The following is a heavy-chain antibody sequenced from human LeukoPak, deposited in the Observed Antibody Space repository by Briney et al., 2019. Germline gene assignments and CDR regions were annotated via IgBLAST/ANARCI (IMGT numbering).Heavy chain of an antibody. CDR3: ARGRAAGDFDY. D-gene: IGHD6-13*01. J-gene: IGHJ4*02. V-gene: IGHV4-30-2*01. CDR1: GGSVRSGGYY. CDR2: IHDTGNT. Sequence: PSETLSLTCAVSGGSVRSGGYYWTWIRQPPGKGLECIGHIHDTGNTYYNPSFRSRVTISVGRAKNQFSLNLTSVAATDTAVYYCARGRAAGDFDYWGLGSLVIVSS.